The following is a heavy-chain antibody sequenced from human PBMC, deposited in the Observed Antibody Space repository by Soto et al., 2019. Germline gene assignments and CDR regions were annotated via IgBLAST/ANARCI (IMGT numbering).Heavy chain of an antibody. V-gene: IGHV3-30*19. CDR2: ISYDGSNK. D-gene: IGHD5-12*01. J-gene: IGHJ3*02. Sequence: TYGVRRVSKTPGGVLEGVEVISYDGSNKYYADSVKGRFTISRDNSKNTLYLQMNSLRAEDTAVYYCARVPWVVNALYDSRGLVNAVASWGHGTIVTFSS. CDR1: TYG. CDR3: ARVPWVVNALYDSRGLVNAVAS.